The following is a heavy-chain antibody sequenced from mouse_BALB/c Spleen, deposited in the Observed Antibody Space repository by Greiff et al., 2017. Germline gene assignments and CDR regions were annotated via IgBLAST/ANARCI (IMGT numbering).Heavy chain of an antibody. CDR3: TRDPGDY. Sequence: DVKLVESGGGLVKPGGSLKLSCAASGFTFSSYTMSWVRQTPEKRLEWVATISSGGSYTYYPDSVKGRFTISRDNAKNTLYLQMSSLKSEDTAMYYCTRDPGDYWGQGTTLTVSS. CDR1: GFTFSSYT. V-gene: IGHV5-6-4*01. J-gene: IGHJ2*01. CDR2: ISSGGSYT.